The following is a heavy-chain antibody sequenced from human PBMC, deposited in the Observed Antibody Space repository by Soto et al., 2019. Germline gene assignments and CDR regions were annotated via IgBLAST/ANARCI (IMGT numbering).Heavy chain of an antibody. V-gene: IGHV3-23*01. Sequence: EVQLLESGGGLVQPGGSLRLSCAASGFTFSSYAMSWVRQAPGKGLEWVSAISGSGGSTYYADSVKGRFTISRDNSKNTLYLQMNSLRAEDTAVYYCAKDGPGTEIDYYYYGMDVWGQGTTVTVSS. CDR1: GFTFSSYA. D-gene: IGHD1-7*01. CDR2: ISGSGGST. J-gene: IGHJ6*02. CDR3: AKDGPGTEIDYYYYGMDV.